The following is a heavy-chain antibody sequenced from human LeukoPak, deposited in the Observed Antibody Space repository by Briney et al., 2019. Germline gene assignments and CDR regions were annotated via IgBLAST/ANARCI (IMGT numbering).Heavy chain of an antibody. Sequence: PSETLSLTCTVSGGSISSYYWSWIRQPPGKGLEWIGYIYYSGSTSYNPSPKSRVTISVDTSKNQFSLKLCSVTAADTAVYYCARGYSGSYGRFDYWGQGTLVTVSS. D-gene: IGHD1-26*01. CDR2: IYYSGST. CDR1: GGSISSYY. V-gene: IGHV4-59*01. CDR3: ARGYSGSYGRFDY. J-gene: IGHJ4*02.